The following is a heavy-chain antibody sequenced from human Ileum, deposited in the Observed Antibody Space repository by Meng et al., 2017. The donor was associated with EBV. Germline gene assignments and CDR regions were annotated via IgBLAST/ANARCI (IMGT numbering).Heavy chain of an antibody. CDR1: GGSISVINW. V-gene: IGHV4-4*02. Sequence: QVPLQESGPGLVNPSGTLSLPCAVSGGSISVINWWSWVRQSPEKGLEWIGEMSDSGITHYNPSLKSRVTISADKSNNQFSLKLTSVTSADTAVYFCAKNGEKYFEYWGQGTLVTVSS. CDR2: MSDSGIT. CDR3: AKNGEKYFEY. J-gene: IGHJ4*02.